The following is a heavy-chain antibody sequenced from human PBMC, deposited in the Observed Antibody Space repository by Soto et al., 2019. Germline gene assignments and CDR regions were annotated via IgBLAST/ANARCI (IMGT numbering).Heavy chain of an antibody. CDR3: ARSPFTFGGVIVYDY. J-gene: IGHJ4*02. Sequence: GASVKVSCKASGYTFTGYYMHWVRQAPGQGLEWMGWINPNSGGTNYAQKFQGWVTMTRDTSISTAYMELSRLRSDDTAVYYCARSPFTFGGVIVYDYWGQGTLVTVSS. CDR2: INPNSGGT. CDR1: GYTFTGYY. V-gene: IGHV1-2*04. D-gene: IGHD3-16*02.